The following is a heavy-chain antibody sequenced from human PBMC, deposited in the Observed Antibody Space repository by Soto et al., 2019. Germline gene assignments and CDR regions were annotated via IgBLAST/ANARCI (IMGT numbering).Heavy chain of an antibody. CDR3: ARDRRYCSSTSCSEPFDY. Sequence: GESLKISCAASGFTFSSYSMNWVRQAPGKGLEWVSYISSSSSTIYYADSVKGRFTISRDNAKNSLYLQMNSLRAEDTAVYYCARDRRYCSSTSCSEPFDYWGQGTLVTVSS. CDR1: GFTFSSYS. D-gene: IGHD2-2*01. CDR2: ISSSSSTI. J-gene: IGHJ4*02. V-gene: IGHV3-48*01.